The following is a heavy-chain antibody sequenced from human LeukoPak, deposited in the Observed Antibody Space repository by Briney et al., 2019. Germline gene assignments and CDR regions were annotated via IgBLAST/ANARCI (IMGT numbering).Heavy chain of an antibody. D-gene: IGHD6-13*01. Sequence: ASVKVSCKASGYTFTSYYMHWVRQAPGQGLEWMGIINPSGGSTSYAQKFQGRVTMTRDTSTSTVYMELSSLRSEDTAVYYCARDRGLRGIAAAGATSWGQGTLVTVSS. CDR1: GYTFTSYY. V-gene: IGHV1-46*01. CDR2: INPSGGST. J-gene: IGHJ5*02. CDR3: ARDRGLRGIAAAGATS.